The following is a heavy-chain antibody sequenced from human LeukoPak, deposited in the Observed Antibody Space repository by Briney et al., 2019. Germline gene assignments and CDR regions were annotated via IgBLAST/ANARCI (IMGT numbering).Heavy chain of an antibody. J-gene: IGHJ4*02. CDR1: GFTFSTYG. D-gene: IGHD7-27*01. CDR3: ARGENWGDY. CDR2: IYSGGST. V-gene: IGHV3-66*01. Sequence: GGSLRLSCAASGFTFSTYGMRWVRQAPGKGLEWVSVIYSGGSTYYADSVKGRFTISRDNSKNTLYLQMNSLRAEDTAVYYCARGENWGDYWGQGTLVTVSS.